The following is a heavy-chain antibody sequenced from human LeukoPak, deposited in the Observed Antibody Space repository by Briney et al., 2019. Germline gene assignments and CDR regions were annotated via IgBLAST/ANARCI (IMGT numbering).Heavy chain of an antibody. CDR1: GFTFSSYP. CDR3: ATELAFPGTFDP. J-gene: IGHJ5*02. CDR2: ISHDGSTK. D-gene: IGHD1-1*01. Sequence: PGGSLRLSCAASGFTFSSYPMFWVRQAPGKGPEWVAMISHDGSTKHYADTVKGRFTISRDNSKDTISLQLNGLRAVDSGVYYCATELAFPGTFDPWGQGTLVIVSS. V-gene: IGHV3-30*14.